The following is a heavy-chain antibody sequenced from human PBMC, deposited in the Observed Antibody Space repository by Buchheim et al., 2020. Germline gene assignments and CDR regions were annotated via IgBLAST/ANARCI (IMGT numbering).Heavy chain of an antibody. CDR2: MHPVSGNT. CDR1: GYIFTTHD. Sequence: QVQLVQSGADVKKPGASVKVSCKASGYIFTTHDINWVRQATGQGLEWVGWMHPVSGNTGFAHDFQGRVTLTRNTSINPAYLELNNLRSDDTAVYYCTRGRRGSGWYYYGFDVWGQGT. V-gene: IGHV1-8*01. J-gene: IGHJ6*02. CDR3: TRGRRGSGWYYYGFDV. D-gene: IGHD6-19*01.